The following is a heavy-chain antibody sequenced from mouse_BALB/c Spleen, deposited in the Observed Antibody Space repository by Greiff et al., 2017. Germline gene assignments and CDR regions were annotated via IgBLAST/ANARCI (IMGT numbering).Heavy chain of an antibody. CDR3: APYGYAMDY. J-gene: IGHJ4*01. CDR2: IDPENGDT. V-gene: IGHV14-4*02. CDR1: GFNIKDYY. Sequence: EVQLQQSGAELVRSGASVKLSCTASGFNIKDYYMHWVKQRPEQGLEWIGWIDPENGDTEYAPKFQGKATITADTSSNTAYLQLSSLTSEDTAVYYCAPYGYAMDYWGQGTSVTVSS. D-gene: IGHD1-1*02.